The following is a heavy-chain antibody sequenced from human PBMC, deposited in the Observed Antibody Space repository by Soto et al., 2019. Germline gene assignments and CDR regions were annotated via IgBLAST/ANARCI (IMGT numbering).Heavy chain of an antibody. Sequence: GGSLRLSCAASGFTFSSYAMSWVRQAPGKGLEWVSAISGSGGSTYYADSVKGRFTISRDNAKNSLFLQMNSLRAEDTAVYRCAKQKGQNYDFWSGYYFDNWGQGTLVTVSS. CDR1: GFTFSSYA. CDR2: ISGSGGST. CDR3: AKQKGQNYDFWSGYYFDN. D-gene: IGHD3-3*01. V-gene: IGHV3-23*01. J-gene: IGHJ4*02.